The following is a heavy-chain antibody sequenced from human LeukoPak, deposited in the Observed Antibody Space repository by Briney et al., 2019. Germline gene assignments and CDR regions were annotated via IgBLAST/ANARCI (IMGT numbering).Heavy chain of an antibody. J-gene: IGHJ4*02. V-gene: IGHV4-30-4*01. Sequence: SETLSLTCTVSGGSISSGDYSWSWIRQPPGKGLEWIGYIYYSGSTYYNPSLKSRVTISVDTSKNQFSLKLSSVTAADTAVYYCAREDSSSWSFDYWGQGTLVTVSS. D-gene: IGHD6-13*01. CDR2: IYYSGST. CDR1: GGSISSGDYS. CDR3: AREDSSSWSFDY.